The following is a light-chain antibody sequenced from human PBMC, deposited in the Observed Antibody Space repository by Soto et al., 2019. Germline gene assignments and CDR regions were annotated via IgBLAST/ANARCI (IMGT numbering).Light chain of an antibody. CDR2: AAS. V-gene: IGKV1-39*01. CDR1: QAISTY. J-gene: IGKJ5*01. CDR3: QQSYKIPFT. Sequence: DIQMTHSPSSLPASIGDKVTITCRASQAISTYLHWYQQKPGKAPKLLIYAASNLENGVPSRFSGSGSGTDFTLTISSLQPEDFATFYCQQSYKIPFTFGPGTRLEIK.